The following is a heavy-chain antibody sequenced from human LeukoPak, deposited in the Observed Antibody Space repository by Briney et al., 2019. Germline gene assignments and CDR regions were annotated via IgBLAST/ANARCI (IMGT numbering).Heavy chain of an antibody. V-gene: IGHV3-23*01. CDR3: AKVPVTTKPYYFDY. J-gene: IGHJ4*02. Sequence: GGSLRLSCAASGFTFSTYAMNWVRQAPGKGLEWVSTIGGGDGATYFADTVKGRFTISRDNAKNTLYLQMNSLRAEDTAVYYCAKVPVTTKPYYFDYWGRGTLVTVSS. CDR1: GFTFSTYA. D-gene: IGHD4-17*01. CDR2: IGGGDGAT.